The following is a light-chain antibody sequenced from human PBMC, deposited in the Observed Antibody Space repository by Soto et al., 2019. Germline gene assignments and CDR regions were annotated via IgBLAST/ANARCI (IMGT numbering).Light chain of an antibody. CDR1: QNIDKW. CDR2: EAS. Sequence: DIQMTQFPSTLSASVGDRVTITCRASQNIDKWLAWHQQKPGKAPKLLIYEASKLESGVPSRFSGSRSGTEFTLTISCLQPDDFATYYCLQDYNYPLTFGGGTKVDIK. V-gene: IGKV1-5*03. J-gene: IGKJ4*01. CDR3: LQDYNYPLT.